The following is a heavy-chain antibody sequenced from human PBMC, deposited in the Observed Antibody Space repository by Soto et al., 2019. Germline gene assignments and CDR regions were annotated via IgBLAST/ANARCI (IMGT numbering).Heavy chain of an antibody. J-gene: IGHJ4*02. CDR2: IYYTGRT. V-gene: IGHV4-30-4*01. D-gene: IGHD2-15*01. Sequence: SETLSLTCSVSGGSISSDDYYWTWIRQPPGEGLEWIGYIYYTGRTSSTPSLESRVTISIDTSKNQFSLKLSSVSAADTAVYYRAREGSSSPEYFDFWGPGTLVTVSS. CDR1: GGSISSDDYY. CDR3: AREGSSSPEYFDF.